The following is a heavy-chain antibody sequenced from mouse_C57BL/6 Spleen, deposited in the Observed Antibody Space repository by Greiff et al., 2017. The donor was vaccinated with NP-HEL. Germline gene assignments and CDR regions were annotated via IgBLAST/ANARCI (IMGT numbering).Heavy chain of an antibody. Sequence: VQLQQSGPELVKPGASVKISCKASGYAFSSSWMNWVKQRPGKGLDWIVRIYPGDGDTNYNGKFKGKATLTADKSSSTAYMQLSSLTSEDSAVYFCARSHDYDGFAYRGQGTLVTVSA. V-gene: IGHV1-82*01. CDR3: ARSHDYDGFAY. J-gene: IGHJ3*01. CDR1: GYAFSSSW. CDR2: IYPGDGDT. D-gene: IGHD2-4*01.